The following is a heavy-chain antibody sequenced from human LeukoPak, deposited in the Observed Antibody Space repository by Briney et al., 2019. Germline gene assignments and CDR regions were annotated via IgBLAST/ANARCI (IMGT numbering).Heavy chain of an antibody. CDR2: ISAYNGNT. J-gene: IGHJ6*02. D-gene: IGHD3-10*02. CDR1: GYTFTSYG. Sequence: ASVKVSCKASGYTFTSYGIRWVRQAPGQGLEWMGWISAYNGNTNYPQKLQGRVTMTTDTSTSTAYMELRSLSSDDTAAYYCARGGLFGEFFGMDVWGQGTMVTVSS. CDR3: ARGGLFGEFFGMDV. V-gene: IGHV1-18*01.